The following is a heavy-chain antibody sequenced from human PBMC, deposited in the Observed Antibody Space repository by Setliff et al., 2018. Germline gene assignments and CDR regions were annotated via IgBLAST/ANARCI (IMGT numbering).Heavy chain of an antibody. CDR3: ARDNYYDSTQDAFDI. CDR2: ISSSGSYT. J-gene: IGHJ3*02. D-gene: IGHD3-22*01. CDR1: GFTFRSYS. Sequence: GGSLRLSCAASGFTFRSYSMTWVRQAPGKGLEWVSGISSSGSYTYYAVSVKGRFTISRDNANNSLFLQMDTLRPEDTAVYYCARDNYYDSTQDAFDIWGQGTMVTVSS. V-gene: IGHV3-21*06.